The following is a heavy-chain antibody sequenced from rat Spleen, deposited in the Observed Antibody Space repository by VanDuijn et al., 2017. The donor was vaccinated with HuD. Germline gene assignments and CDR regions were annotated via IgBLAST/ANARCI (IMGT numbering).Heavy chain of an antibody. D-gene: IGHD4-3*01. J-gene: IGHJ3*01. CDR2: ISPSGGSP. Sequence: EVQLVESGGGLVQPGRSLKLSCAASGFTFSDYYMAWVRQAPKKGLEWVASISPSGGSPYYRDSVKGRFTISRDNAKNTQYLQMDSLRSEDTATYYCARNSGYGFAYWGQGTLVTVSS. CDR1: GFTFSDYY. CDR3: ARNSGYGFAY. V-gene: IGHV5S13*01.